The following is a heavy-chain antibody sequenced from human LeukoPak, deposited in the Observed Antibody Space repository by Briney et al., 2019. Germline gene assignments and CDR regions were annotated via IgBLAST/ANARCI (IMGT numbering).Heavy chain of an antibody. CDR3: SRPRRIVVVTPEY. CDR2: ISSSSSYI. Sequence: GGSLRLSCAASGFTFSSYSMNWVRQAPGKGLEWVSSISSSSSYIYYADSVKSRFTISRDNAKNSLYLQMNSLRAEDTAVYYCSRPRRIVVVTPEYGGQGTRVTVP. J-gene: IGHJ4*02. D-gene: IGHD2-21*02. V-gene: IGHV3-21*01. CDR1: GFTFSSYS.